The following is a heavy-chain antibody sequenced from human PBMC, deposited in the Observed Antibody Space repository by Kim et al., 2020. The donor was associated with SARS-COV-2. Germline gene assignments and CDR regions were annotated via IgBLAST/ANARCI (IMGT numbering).Heavy chain of an antibody. CDR3: ASSLRDFWSGSYYFDY. Sequence: SRKSRVTISVDTSKNQFSLKLSSVTAADTAVYYCASSLRDFWSGSYYFDYWGQGTLVTVSS. V-gene: IGHV4-39*01. D-gene: IGHD3-3*01. J-gene: IGHJ4*02.